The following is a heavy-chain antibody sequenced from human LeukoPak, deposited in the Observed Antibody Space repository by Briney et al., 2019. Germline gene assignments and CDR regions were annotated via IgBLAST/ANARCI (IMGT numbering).Heavy chain of an antibody. CDR1: GGTFSSYA. J-gene: IGHJ5*02. Sequence: SVKVSCKASGGTFSSYAISWVRQAPAQGLEWMGSIIPILGIANYAQKFQGRVTITADKPTSTAYMELSSLRSEDTAVYYCARDLEGSGSYYLNWFDPWGQGTLVTVSS. CDR2: IIPILGIA. D-gene: IGHD3-10*01. CDR3: ARDLEGSGSYYLNWFDP. V-gene: IGHV1-69*04.